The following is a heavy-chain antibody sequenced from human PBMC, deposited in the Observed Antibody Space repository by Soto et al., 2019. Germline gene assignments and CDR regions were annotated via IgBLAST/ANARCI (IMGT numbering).Heavy chain of an antibody. CDR1: GGSISSYY. D-gene: IGHD6-13*01. J-gene: IGHJ5*02. CDR3: ARQVIAAAGTTDWFDP. Sequence: SETLSLTCTVSGGSISSYYWSWIRQPPGKGLEWIGYIYYSGSTNYNPSLKSRVTISVDTSKNQFSLKLSSVTAADTAVYYCARQVIAAAGTTDWFDPWGQGTLVTV. V-gene: IGHV4-59*01. CDR2: IYYSGST.